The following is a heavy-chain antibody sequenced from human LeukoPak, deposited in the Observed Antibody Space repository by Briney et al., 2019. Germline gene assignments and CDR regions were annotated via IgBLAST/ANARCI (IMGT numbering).Heavy chain of an antibody. J-gene: IGHJ4*02. CDR3: ARLTVEMATSYFDY. CDR1: GYNFTNYG. Sequence: GESLKISCKGSGYNFTNYGIGWVRQMPGKGLEWMGIIYPGDSDTRYSPSFQGQVTISADKSISTAYLQWSSLKASDTAMYYCARLTVEMATSYFDYWGQGTLVTVSS. V-gene: IGHV5-51*01. D-gene: IGHD5-24*01. CDR2: IYPGDSDT.